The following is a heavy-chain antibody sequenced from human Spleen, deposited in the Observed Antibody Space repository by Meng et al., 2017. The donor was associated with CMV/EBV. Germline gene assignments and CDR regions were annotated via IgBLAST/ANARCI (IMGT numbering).Heavy chain of an antibody. J-gene: IGHJ4*02. Sequence: GGSLRLSCTASGFTFSSYGMHWVRQAPGKGLEWVTFVGFDGSNKYYADSVKGRFTISRDNSKSTLYLRMNSLRGEDTAVYYCWMGSYDSEASLDYWGQGTLVTVSS. CDR3: WMGSYDSEASLDY. CDR1: GFTFSSYG. CDR2: VGFDGSNK. D-gene: IGHD3-10*01. V-gene: IGHV3-30*02.